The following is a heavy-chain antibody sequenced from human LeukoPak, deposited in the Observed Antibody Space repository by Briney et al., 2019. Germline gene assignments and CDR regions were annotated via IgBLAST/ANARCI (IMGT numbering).Heavy chain of an antibody. CDR1: GYTFTSYG. Sequence: ASMKVSCKASGYTFTSYGINWGRQAPGQGPWWMGWINAFNGNTKYAQKLQGRVTMTRDTSTSTVYMELSSLRSEDTAVYYCARVKPNYYDSSAYGTFDIWGQGTMVTVSS. CDR2: INAFNGNT. D-gene: IGHD3-22*01. CDR3: ARVKPNYYDSSAYGTFDI. J-gene: IGHJ3*02. V-gene: IGHV1-18*01.